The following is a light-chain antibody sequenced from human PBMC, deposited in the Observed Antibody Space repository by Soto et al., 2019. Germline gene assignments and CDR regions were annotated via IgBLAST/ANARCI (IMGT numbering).Light chain of an antibody. J-gene: IGLJ2*01. V-gene: IGLV2-23*01. CDR3: CSYAGSHTVV. Sequence: QSALTQPASVSGSPGQSITISCTGTSSDVGSYNLVSWYQQHPGKAPKLMIYEGSKRPSGVSNRFSGSKSGNTASLTISGLQAEDEGDDYCCSYAGSHTVVFGGGTKLTVL. CDR1: SSDVGSYNL. CDR2: EGS.